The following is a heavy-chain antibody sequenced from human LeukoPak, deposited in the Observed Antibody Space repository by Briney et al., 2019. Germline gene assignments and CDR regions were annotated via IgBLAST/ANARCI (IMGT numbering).Heavy chain of an antibody. J-gene: IGHJ4*02. V-gene: IGHV3-11*04. Sequence: GGSLRLSCAASGFTFSDYYMSWIRQAPGKGLEWVSYISSSGSTIYYADSVKGRFTISRDNAKNSLYLQMNSLRAEDTAVYYCATVPGQQLVDLDYFDYWGQGTLVTVSS. CDR2: ISSSGSTI. D-gene: IGHD6-13*01. CDR1: GFTFSDYY. CDR3: ATVPGQQLVDLDYFDY.